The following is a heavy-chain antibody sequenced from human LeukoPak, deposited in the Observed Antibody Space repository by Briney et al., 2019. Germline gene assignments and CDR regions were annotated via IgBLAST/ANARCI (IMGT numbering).Heavy chain of an antibody. D-gene: IGHD2-2*02. CDR2: IYSGGST. CDR1: GFTVSSNY. Sequence: GGSLRLSCAASGFTVSSNYMSWVRQAPGKGLEWVSVIYSGGSTYYADSVKGRFTISRDNSKNTLYLQMNSLRAEDTAVYYCARDRYRLGYCSSTSCYSNYYGMDVWGQGTTVTVSS. CDR3: ARDRYRLGYCSSTSCYSNYYGMDV. J-gene: IGHJ6*02. V-gene: IGHV3-66*01.